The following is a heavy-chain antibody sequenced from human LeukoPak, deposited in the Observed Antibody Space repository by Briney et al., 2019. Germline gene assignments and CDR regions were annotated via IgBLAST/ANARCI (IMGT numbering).Heavy chain of an antibody. CDR2: IYYRGCT. CDR3: ARDRSDSSGYYYHGWFDP. Sequence: SETLSLTCTVSGASISSSSHYWGWIRQPPGKGLEWLGSIYYRGCTYFNPSLNSRVTISLDTSKNQPSLKLNSVTAADTAVYYCARDRSDSSGYYYHGWFDPWGRGTLVTVSS. CDR1: GASISSSSHY. J-gene: IGHJ5*02. D-gene: IGHD3-22*01. V-gene: IGHV4-39*07.